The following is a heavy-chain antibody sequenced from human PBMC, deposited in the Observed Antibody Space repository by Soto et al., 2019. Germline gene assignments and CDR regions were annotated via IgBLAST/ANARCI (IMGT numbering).Heavy chain of an antibody. Sequence: EVQLVESGGGLVQPGGSLRLSCAASGFTFSSYDIHWVRQATGKGLEWVSGIGTAGDTYYPDSVKGRFTMSRENAKNSLYLQMNSLRAEDTAVYYCARGLYYGSAYGMDVW. V-gene: IGHV3-13*01. CDR2: IGTAGDT. CDR3: ARGLYYGSAYGMDV. J-gene: IGHJ6*01. CDR1: GFTFSSYD. D-gene: IGHD3-10*01.